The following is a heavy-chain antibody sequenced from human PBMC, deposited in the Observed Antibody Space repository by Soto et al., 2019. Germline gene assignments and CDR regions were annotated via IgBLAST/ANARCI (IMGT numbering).Heavy chain of an antibody. CDR2: IYYSGST. V-gene: IGHV4-30-4*01. CDR1: GGSISSGDYY. Sequence: ASETLSLTCTVSGGSISSGDYYWSWIRQPPGKGLEWIGYIYYSGSTYYNPSLKSRVTISVDTSKNQFSLKLSSVTAADTAVYYCAREDSGYRQFDYWGQGTLVTVSS. D-gene: IGHD5-12*01. CDR3: AREDSGYRQFDY. J-gene: IGHJ4*02.